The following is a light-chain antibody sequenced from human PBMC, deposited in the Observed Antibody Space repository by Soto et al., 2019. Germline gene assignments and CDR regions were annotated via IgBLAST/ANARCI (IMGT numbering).Light chain of an antibody. CDR2: GNS. Sequence: QSVLTQPPSVSGAPGQRVTISCTGSSSNIGAGYDVHWYQQLPGKAPKLLIYGNSNRPSGVPDRFSGSKSGNSASLAITGLQAEDEADYYCQSYDSSLSVVFGGGTKLTVL. J-gene: IGLJ2*01. CDR1: SSNIGAGYD. V-gene: IGLV1-40*01. CDR3: QSYDSSLSVV.